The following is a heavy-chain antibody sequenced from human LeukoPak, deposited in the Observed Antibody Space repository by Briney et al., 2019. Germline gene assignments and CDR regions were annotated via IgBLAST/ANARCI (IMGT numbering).Heavy chain of an antibody. V-gene: IGHV3-74*01. CDR1: GFTFSSYW. J-gene: IGHJ4*02. CDR2: INSDGSST. CDR3: ARDGRGDLTWIQLWSPFDY. Sequence: GGSLRLSCAASGFTFSSYWMHWVRQAPGKGLVWVSRINSDGSSTSYADSVKGRFTISRDNAKNTLYLQMNSLRAEDTAVYYCARDGRGDLTWIQLWSPFDYWGQGTLVTVSS. D-gene: IGHD5-18*01.